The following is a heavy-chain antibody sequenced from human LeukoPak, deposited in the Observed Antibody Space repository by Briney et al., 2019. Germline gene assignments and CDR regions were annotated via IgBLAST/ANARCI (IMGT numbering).Heavy chain of an antibody. Sequence: GASVKVSCKASGYTFTGYYMHWVRQAPGQGLEWMGWTNPNSGDTNYAQKFQGRVTTTRDTSISTAYMELSSLRSDDTAVYYCARILTTVTTMDYWGQGTLVTVSS. V-gene: IGHV1-2*02. CDR2: TNPNSGDT. CDR3: ARILTTVTTMDY. CDR1: GYTFTGYY. J-gene: IGHJ4*02. D-gene: IGHD4-17*01.